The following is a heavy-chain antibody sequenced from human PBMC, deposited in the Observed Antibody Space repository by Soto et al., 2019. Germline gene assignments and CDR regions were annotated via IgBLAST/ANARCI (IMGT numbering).Heavy chain of an antibody. D-gene: IGHD3-3*01. J-gene: IGHJ5*02. V-gene: IGHV4-59*01. CDR3: ARAEIFGVATTNNWFDP. CDR2: IYYSGST. Sequence: SETLSLTCTVSGGSISNYYWSWIRQPPGKGLEWIGYIYYSGSTNYNPSLKSRVTISVDTSKNQFSLKLSSVTAADTAVYYCARAEIFGVATTNNWFDPWGQGTLVTVS. CDR1: GGSISNYY.